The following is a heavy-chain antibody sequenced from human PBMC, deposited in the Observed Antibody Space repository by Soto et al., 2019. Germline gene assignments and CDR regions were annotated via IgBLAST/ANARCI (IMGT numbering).Heavy chain of an antibody. CDR1: GGSFCGYY. D-gene: IGHD6-6*01. J-gene: IGHJ4*02. CDR3: ARGPRARDY. CDR2: INHSGST. V-gene: IGHV4-34*01. Sequence: PSESLSLTCAVYGGSFCGYYWSWIRQPPGKGLEWIGEINHSGSTNYNPSLKSRVTISVDTSKNQFSLKLSSVTAADTAVYYCARGPRARDYWGQGTLVTVS.